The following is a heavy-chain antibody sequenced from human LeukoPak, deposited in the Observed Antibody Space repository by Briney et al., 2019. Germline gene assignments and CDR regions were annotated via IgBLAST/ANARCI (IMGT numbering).Heavy chain of an antibody. V-gene: IGHV4-39*01. CDR1: GGSISSSSYY. CDR3: ARVPVTNPFGYYYYGMDV. D-gene: IGHD4-17*01. Sequence: PSETLSLTCTVSGGSISSSSYYWGWIRQPPGKGLEWIGSIYYSGSTYYNPSLKSRVTISVDTSKNQFSLKLSSVTAADTAVYYCARVPVTNPFGYYYYGMDVWGQGTTVTVSS. CDR2: IYYSGST. J-gene: IGHJ6*02.